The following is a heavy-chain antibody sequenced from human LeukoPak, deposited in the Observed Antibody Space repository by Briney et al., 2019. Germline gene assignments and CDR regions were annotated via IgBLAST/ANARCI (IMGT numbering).Heavy chain of an antibody. CDR1: GYTFTTYY. D-gene: IGHD6-19*01. CDR3: ARGRPGSGWSFDY. V-gene: IGHV1-46*01. Sequence: ASAKVSFKTSGYTFTTYYMHWVRQAPGQGLEWMGIINPSGGTTNYAQKFQGRVTMTRDTSTTTLYMELSSLRSEDTAVYYCARGRPGSGWSFDYWGQGTLVTVSS. J-gene: IGHJ4*02. CDR2: INPSGGTT.